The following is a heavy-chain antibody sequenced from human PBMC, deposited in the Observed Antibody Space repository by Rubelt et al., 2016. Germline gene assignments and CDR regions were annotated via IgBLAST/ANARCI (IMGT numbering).Heavy chain of an antibody. CDR2: ISHSGST. D-gene: IGHD3-3*01. J-gene: IGHJ6*02. CDR1: GGSVSGYY. CDR3: ARDQHVHYDFGRGYHGLDV. V-gene: IGHV4-34*02. Sequence: QVQLQQWGAGLFKPSETLPLTCAVYGGSVSGYYWSWIRQPPGKGLEGIGEISHSGSTSHNPSLKSRVILSADTSKNPFSLKLTSVTAADTAVYYWARDQHVHYDFGRGYHGLDVWGPGTTVIVSS.